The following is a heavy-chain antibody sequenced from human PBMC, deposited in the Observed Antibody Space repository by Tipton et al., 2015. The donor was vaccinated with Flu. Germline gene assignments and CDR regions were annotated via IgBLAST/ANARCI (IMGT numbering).Heavy chain of an antibody. CDR2: INPSGGST. J-gene: IGHJ6*02. CDR1: GYTFTSYY. V-gene: IGHV1-46*01. Sequence: QLVQSGAEVKKPGAPVKVSCKASGYTFTSYYMHWVRQAPGQGLEWMGIINPSGGSTSYAQKFQGRVTMTRDTSTSTVYMELSSLRSEDTAVYHCARDTFLEWLYLYYYYGMDVWGQGTTVTVSS. D-gene: IGHD3-3*02. CDR3: ARDTFLEWLYLYYYYGMDV.